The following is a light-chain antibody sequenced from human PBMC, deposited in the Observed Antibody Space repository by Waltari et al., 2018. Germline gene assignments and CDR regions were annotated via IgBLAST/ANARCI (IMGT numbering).Light chain of an antibody. Sequence: SYVLTQPPSVSVAPGQTASVTCTRSNIGNKSVHWYQQRPGQAPVLVVSDASDRPSGIPDRFSGSKSGHTATLSISGVEAGDEADFYCQVRGGADDFWVSGGGTRLTVL. CDR2: DAS. CDR1: NIGNKS. CDR3: QVRGGADDFWV. J-gene: IGLJ3*02. V-gene: IGLV3-21*02.